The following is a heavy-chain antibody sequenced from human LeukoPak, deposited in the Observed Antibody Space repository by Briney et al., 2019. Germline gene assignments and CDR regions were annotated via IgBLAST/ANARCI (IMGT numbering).Heavy chain of an antibody. V-gene: IGHV4-59*01. J-gene: IGHJ5*02. CDR1: GGSISSYY. Sequence: PSETLSLTCTVSGGSISSYYWSWIRQPPRKGLEWIGYIYYSGSTNYNPSLKSRVTISVGTSKNQFSLKLSSVTAADTAVYYCARAGRQWLLGFDPWGQGTLVTVSS. D-gene: IGHD6-19*01. CDR2: IYYSGST. CDR3: ARAGRQWLLGFDP.